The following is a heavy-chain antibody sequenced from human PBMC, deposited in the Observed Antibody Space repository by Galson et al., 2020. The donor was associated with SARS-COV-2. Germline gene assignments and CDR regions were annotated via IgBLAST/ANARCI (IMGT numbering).Heavy chain of an antibody. CDR3: ARVNDGSGSYISP. CDR2: IHYAGSI. J-gene: IGHJ5*01. V-gene: IGHV4-39*07. D-gene: IGHD3-10*01. CDR1: SGSISSTSYY. Sequence: SETLSLTCSVSSGSISSTSYYWGWIRQSPGKGLEWIANIHYAGSIYYNPSLKSRVTISIQTSKNQFSLKLTSVTAADTAIYYCARVNDGSGSYISPWGQGTRVTVSS.